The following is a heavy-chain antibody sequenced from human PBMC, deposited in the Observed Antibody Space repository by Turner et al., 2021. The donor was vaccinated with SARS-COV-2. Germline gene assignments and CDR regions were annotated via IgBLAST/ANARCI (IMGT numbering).Heavy chain of an antibody. CDR2: VHPYGTT. CDR3: ARGDDPRKSGVV. J-gene: IGHJ4*02. D-gene: IGHD3-3*01. Sequence: QVHLRQWGAGPLNPSEPLSLIWAVNGGPLSGYYWTWLRQPPGKGLEWIGEVHPYGTTYYNPSLKSRVTMSVDTSQTQVSLKLNSVTAADTAFYYCARGDDPRKSGVVWGQGTLVTVSS. CDR1: GGPLSGYY. V-gene: IGHV4-34*01.